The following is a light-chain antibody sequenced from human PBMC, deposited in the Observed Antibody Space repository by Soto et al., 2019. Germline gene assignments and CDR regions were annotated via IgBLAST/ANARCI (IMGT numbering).Light chain of an antibody. CDR3: CSYAGSNTVL. CDR2: EGS. V-gene: IGLV2-23*03. Sequence: QSVLTQPASVSGSPGQSITISCTGTSSDVGISNLVSWYQQHPGKAPKLLIYEGSKWPSEISHRFSGSKSGNTASLTISGLQAEDEADYHCCSYAGSNTVLFGGGTKVTVL. J-gene: IGLJ2*01. CDR1: SSDVGISNL.